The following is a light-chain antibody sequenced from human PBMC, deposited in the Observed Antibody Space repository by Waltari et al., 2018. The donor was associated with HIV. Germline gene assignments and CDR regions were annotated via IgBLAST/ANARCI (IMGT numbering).Light chain of an antibody. J-gene: IGLJ3*02. V-gene: IGLV2-23*02. CDR2: EVN. CDR1: SSDIGSYNL. Sequence: QSALTQPASVSGSPGQSLTLSCTGTSSDIGSYNLVSWFQQHPGKAPKLMIYEVNKRPSGVSNRFSGSKSGNTASLTISGLQAEDEADYSCCSYAGSSTWLFGGGTKLTVL. CDR3: CSYAGSSTWL.